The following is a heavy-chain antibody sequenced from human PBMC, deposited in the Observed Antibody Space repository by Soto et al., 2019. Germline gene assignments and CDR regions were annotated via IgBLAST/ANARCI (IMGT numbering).Heavy chain of an antibody. CDR3: ARSVTTVVTMDV. Sequence: QLQLQESGPGLVKPSATLSLTCTVSGGSISSSSYYWGWIRQPPGKGLEWIGSIYYSGSTYYNPSLKSRVTISVDTSKNQFSLKLSSVTAADTAVYYCARSVTTVVTMDVWGQGTTGTVSS. V-gene: IGHV4-39*01. D-gene: IGHD4-17*01. J-gene: IGHJ6*02. CDR2: IYYSGST. CDR1: GGSISSSSYY.